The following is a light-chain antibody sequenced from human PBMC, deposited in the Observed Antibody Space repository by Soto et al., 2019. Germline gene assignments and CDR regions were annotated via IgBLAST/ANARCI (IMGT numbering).Light chain of an antibody. J-gene: IGKJ5*01. CDR1: QSVSSY. V-gene: IGKV3-11*01. CDR3: QQRSNWPIN. CDR2: DAS. Sequence: EIVLTQSPATLSSSPGERATLSCRASQSVSSYLAWYQQQPGQAPRLLIYDASNRATGIPARFSGSGSGTDFTLTISSLEPEDFAVYYCQQRSNWPINFGQGTRLEIK.